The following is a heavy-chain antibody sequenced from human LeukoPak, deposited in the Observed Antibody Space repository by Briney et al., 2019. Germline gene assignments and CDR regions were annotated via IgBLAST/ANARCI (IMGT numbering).Heavy chain of an antibody. Sequence: TRGKSLKISCQASGYSVTSYWITRVRKVPGKGLEWMARIDPSDSFTNYSPSFEGHVTISVDKAISTAYMQWSSLKPSDTAMYYCAIFLSSRGRHTRFYFEYWGQGTLVTVSS. V-gene: IGHV5-10-1*01. J-gene: IGHJ4*02. CDR1: GYSVTSYW. CDR2: IDPSDSFT. D-gene: IGHD3-3*01. CDR3: AIFLSSRGRHTRFYFEY.